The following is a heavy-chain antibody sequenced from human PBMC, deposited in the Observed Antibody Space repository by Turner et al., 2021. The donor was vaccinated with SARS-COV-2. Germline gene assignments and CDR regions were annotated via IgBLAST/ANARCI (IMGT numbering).Heavy chain of an antibody. V-gene: IGHV3-21*01. CDR3: ARARWDYYDSSGYYPDAFDI. CDR1: GFTFSRHS. D-gene: IGHD3-22*01. J-gene: IGHJ3*02. CDR2: ISSSSNYI. Sequence: EVQLVESGGGLVKPGGSLRLSCAASGFTFSRHSMNWVRQAPGNGLEWVSSISSSSNYIYYADSVKGRFTISRDNAKNSLFLQMNSLRAEDTAVYYCARARWDYYDSSGYYPDAFDIWGQGTMVTVSS.